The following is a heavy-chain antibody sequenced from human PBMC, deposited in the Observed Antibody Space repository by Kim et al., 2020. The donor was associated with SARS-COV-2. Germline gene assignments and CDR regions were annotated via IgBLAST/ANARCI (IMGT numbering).Heavy chain of an antibody. CDR2: IWYDGSNK. J-gene: IGHJ6*02. V-gene: IGHV3-33*01. CDR1: GFTFSSYG. D-gene: IGHD2-2*01. CDR3: AREYCSSTSCYGYYYYYGMDV. Sequence: GGSLRLSCAASGFTFSSYGMHWVRQAPGKGLEWVAVIWYDGSNKYYADSVKGRFTISRDNSKNTLYLQMNSLRAEDTAVYYCAREYCSSTSCYGYYYYYGMDVWGQGTTVTVSS.